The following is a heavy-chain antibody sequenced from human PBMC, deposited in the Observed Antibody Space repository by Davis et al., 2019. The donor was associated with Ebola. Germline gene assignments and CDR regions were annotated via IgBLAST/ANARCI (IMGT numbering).Heavy chain of an antibody. Sequence: GESLKISCAASGFIFSSYSMNWVRPAPGKGLEWVSSISSSSSYIYYADSVKGRFTISSNYAKNSLYLQMNSLRAEYTAVYYCAREGERYCSGGSCYYRPYYYGMDVWGQGTTVTVSS. V-gene: IGHV3-21*01. J-gene: IGHJ6*02. CDR3: AREGERYCSGGSCYYRPYYYGMDV. CDR1: GFIFSSYS. D-gene: IGHD2-15*01. CDR2: ISSSSSYI.